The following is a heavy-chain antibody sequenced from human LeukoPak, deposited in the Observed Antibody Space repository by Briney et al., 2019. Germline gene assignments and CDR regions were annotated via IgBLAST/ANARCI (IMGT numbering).Heavy chain of an antibody. J-gene: IGHJ4*02. CDR3: ARGPELERFDY. CDR2: IIPIFGTA. D-gene: IGHD1-1*01. CDR1: GGTFSSYA. Sequence: GASVKVSCTASGGTFSSYAISWVRQAPGQGLEWMGGIIPIFGTANYAQKFQGRVTITTDESTSTAYMELSSLRSEDTAVYYCARGPELERFDYWGQGTLVTVSS. V-gene: IGHV1-69*05.